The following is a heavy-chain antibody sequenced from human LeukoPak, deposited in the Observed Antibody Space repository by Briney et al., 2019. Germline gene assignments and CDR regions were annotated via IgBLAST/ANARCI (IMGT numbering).Heavy chain of an antibody. Sequence: GGSLRLSCAASGFTLSTYWMTWVRQAPGKGLEWVVNIKQDGSEKYYVDSVKGRFTISRDNAKKLLYLQMNGLRVEDTAVYCCARDRGSSGRLGRFDNWGQGTLVTVSP. CDR1: GFTLSTYW. CDR3: ARDRGSSGRLGRFDN. CDR2: IKQDGSEK. V-gene: IGHV3-7*01. D-gene: IGHD6-19*01. J-gene: IGHJ4*02.